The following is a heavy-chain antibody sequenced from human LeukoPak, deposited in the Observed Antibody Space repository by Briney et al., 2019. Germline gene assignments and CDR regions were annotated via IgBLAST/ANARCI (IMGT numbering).Heavy chain of an antibody. V-gene: IGHV3-30-3*01. CDR2: ISYDGSNK. CDR3: TTDLKESGSDTTTGFQY. D-gene: IGHD1-26*01. Sequence: PGGSLRLSCAASGFTFSSYAMHWVRQAPGKGLEWVAVISYDGSNKYYADSVKGRFTTSRDNSKNTLYLQVNSLKVEDTAVYYCTTDLKESGSDTTTGFQYWGQGTLVTVSS. CDR1: GFTFSSYA. J-gene: IGHJ4*02.